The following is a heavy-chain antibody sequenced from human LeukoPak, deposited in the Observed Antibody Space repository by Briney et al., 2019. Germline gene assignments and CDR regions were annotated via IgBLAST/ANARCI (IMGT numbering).Heavy chain of an antibody. Sequence: SVKVSCKASGYTFTNNYMHWVRQAPGQGLEWMGIINPSGGSTNYAQKFQGRVTMTRDTSTSTVYMELSSLRSEDTAVYYCARAVGIVVVVVATLDYWGQGTLVTVSS. D-gene: IGHD2-15*01. CDR3: ARAVGIVVVVVATLDY. V-gene: IGHV1-46*01. CDR2: INPSGGST. J-gene: IGHJ4*02. CDR1: GYTFTNNY.